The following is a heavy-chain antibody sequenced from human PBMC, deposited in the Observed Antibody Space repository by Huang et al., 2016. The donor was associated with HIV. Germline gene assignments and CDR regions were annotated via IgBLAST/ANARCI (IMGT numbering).Heavy chain of an antibody. CDR2: ISYDGSSK. CDR3: AKDGRGSGTYYDYFEY. V-gene: IGHV3-30*18. J-gene: IGHJ4*02. D-gene: IGHD1-26*01. CDR1: GFTFNKFD. Sequence: QVQLVESGGGVVQPERSLRLSCVAFGFTFNKFDMHWVRQAPGKGLEWVAIISYDGSSKYHADSVKGRFTISRDNSKNTVYLQMNSLRVEDTAVYYCAKDGRGSGTYYDYFEYWGQGTLVTVSS.